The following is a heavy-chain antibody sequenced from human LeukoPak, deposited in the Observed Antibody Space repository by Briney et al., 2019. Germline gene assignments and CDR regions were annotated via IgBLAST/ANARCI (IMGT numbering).Heavy chain of an antibody. CDR1: GFTFCSYA. Sequence: PGRSLRLSCAASGFTFCSYAMRWVRQAPGKGLEWVAVISYDGSNKYYADSVKGRFTISRDNSKNTLYLQMNSLRAEDTAVYYSARDIRYFDWLLSSYYYYGMDVWGQGTTVTVSS. CDR3: ARDIRYFDWLLSSYYYYGMDV. J-gene: IGHJ6*02. D-gene: IGHD3-9*01. CDR2: ISYDGSNK. V-gene: IGHV3-30*04.